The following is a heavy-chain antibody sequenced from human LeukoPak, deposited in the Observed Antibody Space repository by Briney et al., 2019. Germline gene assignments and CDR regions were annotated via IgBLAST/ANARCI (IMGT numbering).Heavy chain of an antibody. CDR2: ISRSGSTK. V-gene: IGHV3-11*04. J-gene: IGHJ6*03. D-gene: IGHD3-3*01. Sequence: GGSLRLSCAASGFTFSDYNMRWIRQAPGKGLEWVSSISRSGSTKYYADSVKGRFTISRDNAKNSLYLQMNSLRAEDTAVYYCARGLVRFLDRRGYYYYMDVWGKGTTVTVSS. CDR3: ARGLVRFLDRRGYYYYMDV. CDR1: GFTFSDYN.